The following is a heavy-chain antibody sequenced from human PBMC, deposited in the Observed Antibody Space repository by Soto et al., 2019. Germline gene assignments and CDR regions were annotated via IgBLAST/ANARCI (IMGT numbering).Heavy chain of an antibody. Sequence: PSETLSLTCTVSGGSISSYYWSWIRQPPGKGLEWIGYIYYSGSTNYNPSLESRVTISVDTSKNQFSLKLSSVTAADTAVYYCARVEKKGEWLSPDAFDIWGQGTMVTVSS. CDR2: IYYSGST. J-gene: IGHJ3*02. V-gene: IGHV4-59*01. D-gene: IGHD3-3*01. CDR3: ARVEKKGEWLSPDAFDI. CDR1: GGSISSYY.